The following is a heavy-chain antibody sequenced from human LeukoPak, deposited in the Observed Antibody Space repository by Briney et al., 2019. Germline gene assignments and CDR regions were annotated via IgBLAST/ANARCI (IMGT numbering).Heavy chain of an antibody. CDR1: GFTFSSYA. CDR3: AKDPYSSSWYPNWFDP. D-gene: IGHD6-13*01. CDR2: ISGSGGST. V-gene: IGHV3-23*01. J-gene: IGHJ5*02. Sequence: GGSLRLSCAASGFTFSSYAMSWVRQAPGEGLEWVSAISGSGGSTYYADSVKGRFTISRDNSKNTLYPQMNSLRAEDTAVYYCAKDPYSSSWYPNWFDPWGQGTLVTVSS.